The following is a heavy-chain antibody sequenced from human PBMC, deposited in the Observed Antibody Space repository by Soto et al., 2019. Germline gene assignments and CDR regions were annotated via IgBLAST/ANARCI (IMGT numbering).Heavy chain of an antibody. CDR2: IYYSGST. D-gene: IGHD6-19*01. Sequence: PSETLSLTCTVSGGSISSSSYYWGWIRQPPGKGLEWIGSIYYSGSTYYNPSLKSRVTISVDTSKNQFSLKLSSVTAADTAVYFCARLRSGPDNGWYWAFDDCGQGTLVIVSS. CDR1: GGSISSSSYY. V-gene: IGHV4-39*01. J-gene: IGHJ4*02. CDR3: ARLRSGPDNGWYWAFDD.